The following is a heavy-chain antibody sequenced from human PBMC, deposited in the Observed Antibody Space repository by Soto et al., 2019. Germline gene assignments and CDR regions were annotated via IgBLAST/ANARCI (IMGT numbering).Heavy chain of an antibody. CDR3: ARADPAASVGY. Sequence: PSETLSLTCTDSGASMSSHYWTWLRQSPGKGLEWIGYISYSGSTYYNPSLKSRVSISADTSKNQFSLRMNSMIAADTAVYYCARADPAASVGYWGQGTLVTVSS. D-gene: IGHD2-2*01. V-gene: IGHV4-59*11. CDR2: ISYSGST. CDR1: GASMSSHY. J-gene: IGHJ4*02.